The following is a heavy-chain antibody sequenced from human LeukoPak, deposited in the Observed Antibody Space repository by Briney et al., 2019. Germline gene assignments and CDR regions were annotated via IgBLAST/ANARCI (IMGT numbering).Heavy chain of an antibody. Sequence: SVKVSCKASGYTFTGYYMHWVRQAPGQGLEWMGWINTYNGDTKYAQKFQGRVTMTSDTSTSTAYMELRSLRSDDTAVFYCARDRRGSGSYFREYWGQGTLVTVSS. V-gene: IGHV1-18*04. CDR3: ARDRRGSGSYFREY. CDR1: GYTFTGYY. CDR2: INTYNGDT. D-gene: IGHD3-10*01. J-gene: IGHJ4*02.